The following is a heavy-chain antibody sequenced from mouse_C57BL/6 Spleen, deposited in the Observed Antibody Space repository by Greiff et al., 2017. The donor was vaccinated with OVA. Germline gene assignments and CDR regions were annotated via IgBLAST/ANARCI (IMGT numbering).Heavy chain of an antibody. V-gene: IGHV1-81*01. CDR3: ARSKYSNYLCWYFDV. CDR1: GYTFTSYG. J-gene: IGHJ1*03. CDR2: IYPRSGNT. Sequence: QVQLQQSGAELARPGASVKLSCKASGYTFTSYGISWVKQRTGQGLEWIGEIYPRSGNTYYNEKFKGKATLTADKSSSTAYMELRSLTSEDSAVYFCARSKYSNYLCWYFDVWGTGTTVTVSS. D-gene: IGHD2-5*01.